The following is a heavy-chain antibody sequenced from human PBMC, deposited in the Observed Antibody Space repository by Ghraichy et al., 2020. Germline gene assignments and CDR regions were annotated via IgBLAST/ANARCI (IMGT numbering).Heavy chain of an antibody. CDR2: IWYDGSNK. CDR3: ARENIVVVPAAYGYGMDV. CDR1: GFTFSSYG. Sequence: GGSLRLSCAASGFTFSSYGMHWVRQAPGKGLEWVAVIWYDGSNKYYADSVKGRFTISRDNSKNTLYLQMNSLRAEDTAVYYCARENIVVVPAAYGYGMDVWGQGTTVTVSS. J-gene: IGHJ6*02. D-gene: IGHD2-2*01. V-gene: IGHV3-33*01.